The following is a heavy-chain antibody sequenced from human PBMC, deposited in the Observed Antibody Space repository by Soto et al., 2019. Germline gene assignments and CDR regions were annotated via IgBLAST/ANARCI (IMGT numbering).Heavy chain of an antibody. Sequence: EVQLLESGGGLVQPGGSLRLSCAASGFTFSSYAMSWVRQAPGKGLEWVSAISGSGGSTYYADSVQGRFTISRDNSKNTQYLQMNSLRAEDTAVYYCAKDLITGYCSSTSCYAGFYFDYWGQGTLVTVSS. CDR1: GFTFSSYA. CDR2: ISGSGGST. D-gene: IGHD2-2*01. V-gene: IGHV3-23*01. CDR3: AKDLITGYCSSTSCYAGFYFDY. J-gene: IGHJ4*02.